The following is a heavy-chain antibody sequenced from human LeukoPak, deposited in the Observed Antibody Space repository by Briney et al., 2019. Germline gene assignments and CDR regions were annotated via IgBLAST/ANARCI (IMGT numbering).Heavy chain of an antibody. CDR3: ARARYTNSWYAVDI. Sequence: KPSETLSLTCLVSSGSVSSYYWTWIRQPPGKGLEWIGCIYHTGSNNYSPSLKSRVTMYVDTSKNQLSLKLSSVTAADTAMYYCARARYTNSWYAVDIWGQGTMVTVSS. J-gene: IGHJ3*02. CDR1: SGSVSSYY. V-gene: IGHV4-59*08. CDR2: IYHTGSN. D-gene: IGHD6-13*01.